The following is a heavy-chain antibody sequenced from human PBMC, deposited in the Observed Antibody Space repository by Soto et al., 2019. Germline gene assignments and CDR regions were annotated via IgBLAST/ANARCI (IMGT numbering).Heavy chain of an antibody. V-gene: IGHV4-31*03. Sequence: PSETLSLTCTVSGGSISSGGYYWSWIRQHPGKGLEWIGYIYYSGSTYYNPSLKSRVTISVDTSKNQFSLKLSSVTAADTAVYYCASSYYGSGSYSSIYFDYWGQGTLVTVSS. D-gene: IGHD3-10*01. CDR1: GGSISSGGYY. J-gene: IGHJ4*02. CDR3: ASSYYGSGSYSSIYFDY. CDR2: IYYSGST.